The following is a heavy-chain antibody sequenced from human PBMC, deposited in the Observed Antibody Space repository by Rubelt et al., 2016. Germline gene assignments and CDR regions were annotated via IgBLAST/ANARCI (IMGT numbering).Heavy chain of an antibody. Sequence: EVQLVEAGGGLVQPGGSLRLSCAASGFTVTSHYMTWVRQAPGKGLEWVSVIYSGGGTDYADSVKGRFTISGDNAKNTLYLQRSSLRGEDTAVYYWTMETFGRRDDWGQGTLVTVSS. V-gene: IGHV3-66*01. J-gene: IGHJ4*02. CDR3: TMETFGRRDD. CDR1: GFTVTSHY. CDR2: IYSGGGT. D-gene: IGHD2-8*01.